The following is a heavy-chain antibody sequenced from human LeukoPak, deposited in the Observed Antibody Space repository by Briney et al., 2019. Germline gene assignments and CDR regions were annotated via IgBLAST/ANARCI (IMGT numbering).Heavy chain of an antibody. CDR1: GGTFSSYA. CDR3: ARDLSRIAAAGRDV. V-gene: IGHV1-69*06. D-gene: IGHD6-13*01. J-gene: IGHJ6*04. Sequence: ASVKVSCKASGGTFSSYAISWVRQAPGQGLEWMGGIIPIFGTANYAQKFQGRVTITADKSMSTAYMELSSLRSEDTAVYYCARDLSRIAAAGRDVWGKGTTVTVSS. CDR2: IIPIFGTA.